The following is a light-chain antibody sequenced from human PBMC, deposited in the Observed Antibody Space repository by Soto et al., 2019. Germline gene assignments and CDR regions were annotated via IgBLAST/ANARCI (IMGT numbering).Light chain of an antibody. CDR1: SSNIGAGFD. CDR2: GNN. J-gene: IGLJ2*01. V-gene: IGLV1-40*01. CDR3: QSYDSSLSAPVV. Sequence: QPVLTQPPSVSGAPGQRVTISCTGSSSNIGAGFDVHWYQQLPGTAPKLLIYGNNNRPSGVPDRFSGSKSGTSASLAITGLQAQDEADYYCQSYDSSLSAPVVFGGGTKLTVL.